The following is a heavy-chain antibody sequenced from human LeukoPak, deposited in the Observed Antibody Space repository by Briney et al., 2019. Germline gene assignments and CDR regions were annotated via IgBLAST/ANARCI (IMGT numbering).Heavy chain of an antibody. V-gene: IGHV3-53*01. Sequence: PGGSLRLSCAASGFNVSRNYMSWVRQAPGKGLEWVSVIYSGGSTYYADSVKGRFIISRDNSKNTVYLQMNSLRAEDTAVYYCARDLPRGNGEYWGQGTLVSVSS. CDR3: ARDLPRGNGEY. D-gene: IGHD1-1*01. CDR1: GFNVSRNY. J-gene: IGHJ4*02. CDR2: IYSGGST.